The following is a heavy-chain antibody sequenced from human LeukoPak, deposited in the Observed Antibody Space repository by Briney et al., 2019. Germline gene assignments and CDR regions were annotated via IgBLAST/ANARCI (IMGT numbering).Heavy chain of an antibody. CDR2: INHSGST. D-gene: IGHD3-3*01. V-gene: IGHV4-34*01. CDR1: GGSFSGYY. CDR3: ARTATEGEKDFWSGLLDYYYYYYMDV. Sequence: PSETLSLTGAVYGGSFSGYYWSWIRQPPGKGLEWIGEINHSGSTNYNPSLKSRVTISVDTSKNQFSLKLSSVTAADTAVYYCARTATEGEKDFWSGLLDYYYYYYMDVSGKGTTVTVSS. J-gene: IGHJ6*03.